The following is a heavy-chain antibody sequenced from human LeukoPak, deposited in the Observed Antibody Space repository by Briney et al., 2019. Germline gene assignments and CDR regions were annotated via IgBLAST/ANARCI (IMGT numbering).Heavy chain of an antibody. J-gene: IGHJ2*01. CDR2: ISYDGTNK. V-gene: IGHV3-30*18. CDR3: AKPQVVGATDYWYFDL. D-gene: IGHD2-15*01. CDR1: GFTFSSYG. Sequence: PGRSLRLSCAASGFTFSSYGMHWVRQAPGKGLEWVALISYDGTNKHYADSVKGRFTVSRDNSKNTLYLQMNSLRGDDTAVYYCAKPQVVGATDYWYFDLWGRGTLVTVSS.